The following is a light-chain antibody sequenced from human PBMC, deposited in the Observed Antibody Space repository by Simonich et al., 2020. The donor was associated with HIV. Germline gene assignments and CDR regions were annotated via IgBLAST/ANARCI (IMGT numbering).Light chain of an antibody. CDR1: QSVLYSSNNKTS. CDR3: QQYYSTPFT. CDR2: WAS. J-gene: IGKJ3*01. Sequence: DIVMTQSPDSLAVSLGERATINCKSSQSVLYSSNNKTSLAGYQQKQGQPPKLLIYWASTRESGVPDRFSGSGSGTDFTLTISSLQAEDVAVYYCQQYYSTPFTFGPGTKVDIK. V-gene: IGKV4-1*01.